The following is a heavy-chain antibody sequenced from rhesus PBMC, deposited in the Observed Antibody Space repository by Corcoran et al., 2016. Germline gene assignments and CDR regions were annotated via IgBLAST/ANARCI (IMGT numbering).Heavy chain of an antibody. V-gene: IGHV1S2*01. D-gene: IGHD2-21*01. CDR3: ARGPGYCTGSGCYADWYFDL. J-gene: IGHJ2*01. CDR2: INPYNGNT. Sequence: QVQLVQSGAEVKKPGSSVKVSCKASGYTFTDYYMHWVRQAPRQGLEWMGWINPYNGNTKYAQKFQGRVTMTRDTSTSTAYMGLSSLRSEDTAVYYCARGPGYCTGSGCYADWYFDLWGPGTSITISS. CDR1: GYTFTDYY.